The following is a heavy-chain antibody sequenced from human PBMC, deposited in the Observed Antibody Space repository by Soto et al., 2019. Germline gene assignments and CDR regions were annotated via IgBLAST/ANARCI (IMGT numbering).Heavy chain of an antibody. CDR3: ARLALSVPKTGGGHWYFDL. Sequence: QLQVQESGPGLVKPSETLSLTGTVSGGSISSNTQYWVWILQPPGKRLEWIGPTYYPGTTYPNPALKSRATISMDTPKNQFSLPLTSVTAADTAMYYCARLALSVPKTGGGHWYFDLWGRGTLVTVAS. CDR1: GGSISSNTQY. V-gene: IGHV4-39*01. CDR2: TYYPGTT. D-gene: IGHD2-15*01. J-gene: IGHJ2*01.